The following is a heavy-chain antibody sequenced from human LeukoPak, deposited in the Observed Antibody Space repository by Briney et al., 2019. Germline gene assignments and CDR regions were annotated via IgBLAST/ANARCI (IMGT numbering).Heavy chain of an antibody. CDR2: IYYTGMT. J-gene: IGHJ4*02. V-gene: IGHV4-59*08. Sequence: PETLSLTCTVPDGSTSNYFWSWIRQPPGKGLEWIGYIYYTGMTNSNPSLKSRVTISMDPSKNQCSLNLRSVTAADTAIYYCARHGRMVIMSKFSTGIDQWGQGTLVTVSS. CDR1: DGSTSNYF. CDR3: ARHGRMVIMSKFSTGIDQ. D-gene: IGHD2-8*01.